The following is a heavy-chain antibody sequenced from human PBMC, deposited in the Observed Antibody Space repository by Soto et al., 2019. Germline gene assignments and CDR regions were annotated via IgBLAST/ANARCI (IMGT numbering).Heavy chain of an antibody. CDR1: GGSISSYY. CDR2: IYYSGST. D-gene: IGHD3-10*01. CDR3: ARDLRWFGESTRAFDI. V-gene: IGHV4-59*01. J-gene: IGHJ3*02. Sequence: SETLSLTCTVSGGSISSYYRSWIRQPPGKGLEWIGYIYYSGSTNYNPSLKSRVTISVDTSKNQFSLKLSSVTAADTAVYYCARDLRWFGESTRAFDIWGQGTMVTVSS.